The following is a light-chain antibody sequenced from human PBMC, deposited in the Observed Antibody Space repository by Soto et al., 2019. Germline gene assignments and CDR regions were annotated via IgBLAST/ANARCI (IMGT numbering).Light chain of an antibody. CDR3: QQYNSYSQT. J-gene: IGKJ1*01. Sequence: IQMTQSPSTLSGSVGDRVTITCRASQTISSWLSWYQQKPGEAPKLLIYKASSLESGVPSRFSGSGSGTEFTLTISSLQPDDFATYYCQQYNSYSQTFGQGTKVDI. CDR1: QTISSW. V-gene: IGKV1-5*03. CDR2: KAS.